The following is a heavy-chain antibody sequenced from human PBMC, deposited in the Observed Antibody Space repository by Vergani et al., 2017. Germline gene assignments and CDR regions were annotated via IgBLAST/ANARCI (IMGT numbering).Heavy chain of an antibody. J-gene: IGHJ6*02. CDR3: AKGQDDPSHGMDV. CDR2: ISGSGGST. V-gene: IGHV3-23*04. D-gene: IGHD1-1*01. CDR1: GFTFSSYG. Sequence: VQLVESGGGVVQPGRSLRLSCAASGFTFSSYGMHWVRQAPGKGLEWVSAISGSGGSTYYADSVKGRFTISRDNSKNTLYLQMNSLRAEDTAVYYCAKGQDDPSHGMDVWGQGTTVTVSS.